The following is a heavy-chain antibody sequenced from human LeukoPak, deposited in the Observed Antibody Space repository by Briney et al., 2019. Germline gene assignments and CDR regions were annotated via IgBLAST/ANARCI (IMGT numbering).Heavy chain of an antibody. D-gene: IGHD4-17*01. CDR2: IYYSGST. CDR1: GGSISSYY. V-gene: IGHV4-59*08. CDR3: AKTYGDYGYWYFDL. Sequence: PSETLSLTCTVSGGSISSYYWSWIRQPPGKGLEWIGYIYYSGSTNYNPSLKSRVTISVDTSKNQFSLKLSSVTAADTAVYYCAKTYGDYGYWYFDLWGRGTLVTVSS. J-gene: IGHJ2*01.